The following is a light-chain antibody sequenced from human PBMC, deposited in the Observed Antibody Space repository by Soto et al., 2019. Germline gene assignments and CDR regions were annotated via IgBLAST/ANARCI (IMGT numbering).Light chain of an antibody. CDR3: QQYVMSPWT. V-gene: IGKV3-15*01. J-gene: IGKJ1*01. CDR1: QSVSDN. Sequence: IVMTQSPATLSVSPGERATLSCRASQSVSDNLAWYQHKPGQAPRLLIYGASTRAAGIPARFSGSGSGTEFTLTISSLQSEDFAVYYCQQYVMSPWTFGQGTKVEI. CDR2: GAS.